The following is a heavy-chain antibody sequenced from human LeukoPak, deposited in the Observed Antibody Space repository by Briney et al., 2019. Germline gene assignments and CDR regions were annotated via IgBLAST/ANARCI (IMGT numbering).Heavy chain of an antibody. CDR1: GFTFDDYA. CDR2: ISWNSGSI. V-gene: IGHV3-9*01. J-gene: IGHJ4*02. D-gene: IGHD5-18*01. CDR3: AKEGTAMDLDY. Sequence: GRSLRLSCAASGFTFDDYAMHWVRQAPGKGLEWVSGISWNSGSIGYADSVKGRFTISRDNAKNSLYLQMNSLRAEDTALYYCAKEGTAMDLDYWGQGTLVTVSS.